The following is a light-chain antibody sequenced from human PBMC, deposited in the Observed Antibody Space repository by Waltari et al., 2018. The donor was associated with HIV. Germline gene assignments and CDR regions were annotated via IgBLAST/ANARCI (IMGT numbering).Light chain of an antibody. J-gene: IGLJ2*01. CDR3: SSYANKNGFYVV. Sequence: QSALTQPPSASGSPGQSVTISCTGTNSDIGGYNYVSWYQQHPGKAPKLVISEVTKPPSWVPGRFSGSKSGPTASLTVSGLQAEDEADYYCSSYANKNGFYVVFGGGTRLTVL. V-gene: IGLV2-8*01. CDR2: EVT. CDR1: NSDIGGYNY.